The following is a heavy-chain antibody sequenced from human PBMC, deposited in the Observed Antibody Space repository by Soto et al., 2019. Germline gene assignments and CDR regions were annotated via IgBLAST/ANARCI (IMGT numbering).Heavy chain of an antibody. V-gene: IGHV3-33*01. CDR3: ARDLSSSPGTNDY. D-gene: IGHD6-6*01. CDR1: GFTFSSYG. J-gene: IGHJ4*02. Sequence: GGSLRLSCAASGFTFSSYGMHWVRQAPGKGLEWVAVIWYDGSNKYYADSVKGRFTISRDNSKNTLYLQMNSLRAEDTAVYYCARDLSSSPGTNDYWGQGTLVTVSS. CDR2: IWYDGSNK.